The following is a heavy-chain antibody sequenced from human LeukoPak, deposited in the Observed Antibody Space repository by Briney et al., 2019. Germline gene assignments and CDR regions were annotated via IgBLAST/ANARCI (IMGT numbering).Heavy chain of an antibody. CDR3: ARDYMIFGVVPEYYFDY. J-gene: IGHJ4*02. CDR2: INPNSGGT. D-gene: IGHD3/OR15-3a*01. CDR1: GYTFTGYY. V-gene: IGHV1-2*02. Sequence: ASVKVSCKASGYTFTGYYMHWVRQAPGQGLEWMGWINPNSGGTNYAQKFQGRVTMTRDTSISTAYMELSRLRSDDTAVYYCARDYMIFGVVPEYYFDYWGQGTLVTVSS.